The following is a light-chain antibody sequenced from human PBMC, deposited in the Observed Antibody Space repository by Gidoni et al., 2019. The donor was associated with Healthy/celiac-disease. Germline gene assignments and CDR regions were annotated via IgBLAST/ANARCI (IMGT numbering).Light chain of an antibody. CDR2: DAS. CDR3: QLSGT. V-gene: IGKV1-39*01. J-gene: IGKJ1*01. CDR1: QSISSY. Sequence: DIQMTQSPSSLSASVGDRVTITCRASQSISSYLNWYQQKPGKAPKLLIYDASSLQSGVPSRFSGSGSGTDFTHTISSLQPEDFATYYCQLSGTFGQGTKVEIK.